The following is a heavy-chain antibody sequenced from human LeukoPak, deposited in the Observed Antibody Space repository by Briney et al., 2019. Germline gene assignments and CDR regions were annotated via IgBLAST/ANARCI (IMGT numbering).Heavy chain of an antibody. D-gene: IGHD2-15*01. V-gene: IGHV3-21*01. Sequence: PGGSLRLSXAASGFTFSSYSMNWVRQAPGKGLEWVSSISSSSSYIYYADSVKGRFTISRDNAKNSLYLQMNSLRAEDTAVYYCARDFCSGGSCLDYWGQGTLVTVSS. CDR3: ARDFCSGGSCLDY. J-gene: IGHJ4*02. CDR2: ISSSSSYI. CDR1: GFTFSSYS.